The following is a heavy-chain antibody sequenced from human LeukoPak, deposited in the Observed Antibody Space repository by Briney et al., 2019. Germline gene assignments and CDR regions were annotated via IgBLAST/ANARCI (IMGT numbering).Heavy chain of an antibody. V-gene: IGHV3-23*01. CDR1: GFTFSSYA. CDR2: ISGNGGSK. CDR3: ARDLGGGMVATNFDY. D-gene: IGHD5-12*01. J-gene: IGHJ4*02. Sequence: PGGSLRLSCAASGFTFSSYAMSWVRQAPGKGLEWVSAISGNGGSKYYADSVKGRFTISRDNAKNSLYLQMNSLRAEDTAVYYCARDLGGGMVATNFDYWGQGTLVTVSS.